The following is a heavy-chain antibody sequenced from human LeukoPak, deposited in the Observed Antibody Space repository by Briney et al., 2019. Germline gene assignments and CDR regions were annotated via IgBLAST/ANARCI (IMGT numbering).Heavy chain of an antibody. CDR1: GYSISSGYY. CDR2: IYHSGST. J-gene: IGHJ4*02. CDR3: ARQGMGIGY. V-gene: IGHV4-38-2*02. Sequence: SETLSLTCTVSGYSISSGYYWGWIRQPPGKGLEWIGSIYHSGSTYYNPSLKSRVTISVDTSKNQFSLKLSSVTAADTAVYYCARQGMGIGYWGQGTLVTVSS. D-gene: IGHD7-27*01.